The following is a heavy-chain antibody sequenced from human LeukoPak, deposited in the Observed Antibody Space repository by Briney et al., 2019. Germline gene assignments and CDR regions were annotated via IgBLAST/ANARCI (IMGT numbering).Heavy chain of an antibody. Sequence: ASVKVSCKGSGYTFTDYYMHWVRQAPGQGLEWMGWIYPNRGGTNYAQKFQGRVTMTRDSSINTAYMELSRLRSDDTAVYYCARAYDGSGNLDYWGQGTLVTVSS. CDR2: IYPNRGGT. D-gene: IGHD3-22*01. V-gene: IGHV1-2*02. CDR1: GYTFTDYY. CDR3: ARAYDGSGNLDY. J-gene: IGHJ4*02.